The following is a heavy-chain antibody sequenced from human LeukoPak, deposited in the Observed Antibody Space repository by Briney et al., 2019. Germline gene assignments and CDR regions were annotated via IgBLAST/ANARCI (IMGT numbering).Heavy chain of an antibody. CDR3: ARELCSGGSCGKFDY. CDR1: GGSVSSGSYY. CDR2: IFYSGST. J-gene: IGHJ4*02. D-gene: IGHD2-15*01. Sequence: PSETLSHTCTVSGGSVSSGSYYWNWIRQPPGKGLEWIGNIFYSGSTNYNPSLKSRVTISLDTSKNQFSLKLSSVTAADTAVYYCARELCSGGSCGKFDYWGQGTLVTVSS. V-gene: IGHV4-61*01.